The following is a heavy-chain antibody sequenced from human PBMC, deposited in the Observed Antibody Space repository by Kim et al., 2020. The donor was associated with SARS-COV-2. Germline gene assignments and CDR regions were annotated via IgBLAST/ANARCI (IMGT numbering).Heavy chain of an antibody. V-gene: IGHV1-69*13. CDR2: IIPIFGTA. CDR1: GGTFSSYA. CDR3: ARDASRITMIVVTPGAFDI. J-gene: IGHJ3*02. Sequence: SVKVSCKASGGTFSSYAISWVRQAPGQGLEWMGGIIPIFGTANYAQKFQGRVTITADESTSTAYMELSSLRSEDTAVYYCARDASRITMIVVTPGAFDIGGKGKRVTVSS. D-gene: IGHD3-22*01.